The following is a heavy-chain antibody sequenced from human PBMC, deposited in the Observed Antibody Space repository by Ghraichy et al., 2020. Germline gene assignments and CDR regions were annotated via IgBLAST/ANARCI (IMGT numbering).Heavy chain of an antibody. CDR3: AKAFRYVDTAMARSYYYGMDV. V-gene: IGHV3-23*01. J-gene: IGHJ6*02. Sequence: GGSLRLSCAASGFTFSSYAMSWVRQAPGKGLEWVSAISGSGGSTYYADSVKGRFTISRDNSKNTLYLQMNSLRAEDTAVYYCAKAFRYVDTAMARSYYYGMDVWGQGTTVTVSS. CDR2: ISGSGGST. D-gene: IGHD5-18*01. CDR1: GFTFSSYA.